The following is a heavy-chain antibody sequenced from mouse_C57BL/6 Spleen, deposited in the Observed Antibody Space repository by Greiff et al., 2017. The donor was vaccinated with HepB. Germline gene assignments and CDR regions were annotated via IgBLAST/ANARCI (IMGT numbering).Heavy chain of an antibody. CDR2: IYPGSGNT. Sequence: QVQLQQSGAELVRPGASVKLSCKASGYTFTDYYINWVKQRPGQGLEWIARIYPGSGNTYYNEKFKGKATLTAEKSSSTAYMQLSSLTSEDSAVYFCAREGADYNFDYWGQGTTLTVSS. V-gene: IGHV1-76*01. CDR1: GYTFTDYY. CDR3: AREGADYNFDY. D-gene: IGHD2-4*01. J-gene: IGHJ2*01.